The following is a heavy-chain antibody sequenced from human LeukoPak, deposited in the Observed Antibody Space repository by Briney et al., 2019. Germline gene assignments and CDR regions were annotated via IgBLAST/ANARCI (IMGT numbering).Heavy chain of an antibody. V-gene: IGHV1-18*01. J-gene: IGHJ3*02. CDR3: ARDRSQGYFDWLLSNTNAFDI. Sequence: ASVKVSCKASGYTFTSYGISWVRQAPGQGLEWMGWISAYNGNTNYAQNLQGRVTMTTDTSTNTAYMELGSLRSDDTAVYYCARDRSQGYFDWLLSNTNAFDIWGQGTMVTVSS. CDR2: ISAYNGNT. D-gene: IGHD3-9*01. CDR1: GYTFTSYG.